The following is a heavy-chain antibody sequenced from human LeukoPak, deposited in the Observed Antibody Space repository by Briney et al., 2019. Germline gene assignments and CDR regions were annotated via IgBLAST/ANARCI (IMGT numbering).Heavy chain of an antibody. V-gene: IGHV3-21*01. Sequence: GGSLRLSCAASGFTFSSYSMNWVRQAPGKGLEGVSSISSSSSYIYYADSVKGRFTISRDNAKNSLYLQMNSLRAEDTAVYYCARHDENYYYYYMDVWGKGTTVTVSS. D-gene: IGHD1-1*01. CDR1: GFTFSSYS. CDR2: ISSSSSYI. J-gene: IGHJ6*03. CDR3: ARHDENYYYYYMDV.